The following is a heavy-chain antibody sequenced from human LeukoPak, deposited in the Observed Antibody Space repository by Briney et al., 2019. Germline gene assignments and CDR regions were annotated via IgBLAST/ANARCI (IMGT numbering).Heavy chain of an antibody. D-gene: IGHD3-22*01. CDR3: ARERPKTPYYDSSGYWAD. J-gene: IGHJ4*02. CDR2: INPNSGGT. Sequence: ASVKVSCKASGYTFTGYYMHWVRQAPGQGLEWMGWINPNSGGTNYAQKFQGRVTMTRDTSISTAYMELSRLRSDDTAVYYCARERPKTPYYDSSGYWADWGQGTLVTVSS. V-gene: IGHV1-2*02. CDR1: GYTFTGYY.